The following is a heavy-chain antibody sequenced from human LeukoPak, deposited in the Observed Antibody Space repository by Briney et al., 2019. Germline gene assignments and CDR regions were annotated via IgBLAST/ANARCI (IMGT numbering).Heavy chain of an antibody. Sequence: ASVKVSCKVSGYTLTELSMHWVRQAPGKGLERMGGFDPEDGETIYAQKFQGRVTMTEDTSTDTAYMELSSLRSEDTAVYYCATSPWLVRSRSFDYWGQGTLVTVSS. J-gene: IGHJ4*02. CDR1: GYTLTELS. D-gene: IGHD6-19*01. V-gene: IGHV1-24*01. CDR3: ATSPWLVRSRSFDY. CDR2: FDPEDGET.